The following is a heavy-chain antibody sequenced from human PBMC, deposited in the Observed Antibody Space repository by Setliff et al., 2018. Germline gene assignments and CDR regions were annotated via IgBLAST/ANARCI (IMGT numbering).Heavy chain of an antibody. V-gene: IGHV3-33*08. CDR3: ARTGTYRYFDY. Sequence: GGSLRLSCAAYGFTFSTYRMHWVRQAPGKGLEWVAVIWDDGGNKYHADSVKGRFTISRDNSKNTLYLQMNSLRPEDTAVYFCARTGTYRYFDYWGQGTRVTVSS. D-gene: IGHD1-1*01. CDR2: IWDDGGNK. CDR1: GFTFSTYR. J-gene: IGHJ4*02.